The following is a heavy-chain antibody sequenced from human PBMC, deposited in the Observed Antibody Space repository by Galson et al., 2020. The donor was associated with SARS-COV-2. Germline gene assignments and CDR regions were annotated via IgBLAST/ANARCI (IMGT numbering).Heavy chain of an antibody. CDR3: ARLANLGITTPHYYMDV. CDR1: GGSISSYY. Sequence: SETLSLTCTVTGGSISSYYWSWIRQPPGKGLEWIGYVYYSGSTNYNPSLQSRVTISVDTSKNQFSLQLTSVTAADTAVYYCARLANLGITTPHYYMDVWGKGTTVTISS. CDR2: VYYSGST. D-gene: IGHD3-22*01. J-gene: IGHJ6*03. V-gene: IGHV4-59*01.